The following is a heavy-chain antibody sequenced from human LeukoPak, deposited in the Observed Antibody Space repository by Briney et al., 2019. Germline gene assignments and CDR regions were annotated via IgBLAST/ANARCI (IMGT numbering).Heavy chain of an antibody. CDR1: GGSISSYY. Sequence: SETLSLTCTVSGGSISSYYWSWIRQPPGKGLEWIGYIYYSGSTKYKPSLKSRVTISVDASKNQFSLKLSSVTAADTAVYYCARGRFLDAFDIWGQGTMVTVSS. J-gene: IGHJ3*02. CDR3: ARGRFLDAFDI. D-gene: IGHD3-3*01. CDR2: IYYSGST. V-gene: IGHV4-59*01.